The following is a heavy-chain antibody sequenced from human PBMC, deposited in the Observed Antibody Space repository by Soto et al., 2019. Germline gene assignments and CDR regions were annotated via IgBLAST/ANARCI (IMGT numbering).Heavy chain of an antibody. CDR2: IIPIFGTA. D-gene: IGHD2-8*01. Sequence: QVQLVQSGAEVKKPGSSVKVSCKASGGTFSSYAISWVRQAPGQGLEWTGGIIPIFGTANYAQKFQGRVTITADDSTSTAYMELSSLRSEDTAVYYCFVYWTNGVCYIHSHSYYGMDVWGQGTTVTVSS. CDR3: FVYWTNGVCYIHSHSYYGMDV. CDR1: GGTFSSYA. J-gene: IGHJ6*02. V-gene: IGHV1-69*01.